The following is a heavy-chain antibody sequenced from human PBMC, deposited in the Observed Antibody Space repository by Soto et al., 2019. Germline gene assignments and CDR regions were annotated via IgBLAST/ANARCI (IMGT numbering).Heavy chain of an antibody. V-gene: IGHV4-59*01. CDR3: AREDTVTTTFDY. D-gene: IGHD4-17*01. CDR2: IYYSGST. CDR1: GGSISSYY. Sequence: PSETLSLTCTVSGGSISSYYWSWIRQPPGKGLEWIGYIYYSGSTNYNPSLKSRVTISVDTSKNQFSLKLSSVTAADTAVYYCAREDTVTTTFDYWGQGTLVTVSS. J-gene: IGHJ4*02.